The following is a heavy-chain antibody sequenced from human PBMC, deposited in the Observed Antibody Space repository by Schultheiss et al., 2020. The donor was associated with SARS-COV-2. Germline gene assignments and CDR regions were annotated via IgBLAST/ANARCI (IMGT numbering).Heavy chain of an antibody. CDR1: GFTFSSYG. Sequence: GGSLRLSCAASGFTFSSYGMHWVRQAPGKGLEWVAVIWYDGSNKYYADSVKGRFTISRDNSKNTLYLQMNSLRAEDTAVYYCAREGVNYYGSGSYYRSYAFDIWGQGTMVTVSS. CDR3: AREGVNYYGSGSYYRSYAFDI. D-gene: IGHD3-10*01. J-gene: IGHJ3*02. V-gene: IGHV3-33*01. CDR2: IWYDGSNK.